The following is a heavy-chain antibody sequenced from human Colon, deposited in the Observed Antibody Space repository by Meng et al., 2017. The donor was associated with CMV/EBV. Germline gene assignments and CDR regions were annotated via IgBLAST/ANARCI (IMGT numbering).Heavy chain of an antibody. CDR2: ISTSSSHI. Sequence: LSCSASGFTLSAYTMNWVRQAPGKGLEWVSSISTSSSHINYADSVKGRFTISRDNAQNSLYLQMDSLRDEDTAVYYCARDRLGGIDYWGQGTLVTVSS. CDR3: ARDRLGGIDY. CDR1: GFTLSAYT. D-gene: IGHD3-16*01. V-gene: IGHV3-21*01. J-gene: IGHJ4*02.